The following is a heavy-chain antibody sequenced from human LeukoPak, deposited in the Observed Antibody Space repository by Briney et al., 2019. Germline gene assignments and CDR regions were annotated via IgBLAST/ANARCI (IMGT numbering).Heavy chain of an antibody. D-gene: IGHD3-3*01. Sequence: SVKVSCKASGGTFSSYAISWVRQAPGQGLEWMGRIIPIFGTANYAQKFQGRVTMTTDTSTSTAYMELRSLRSDDTAAYYCARDKGSIFGVVISDWGQGTLVTVSS. CDR3: ARDKGSIFGVVISD. V-gene: IGHV1-69*05. J-gene: IGHJ4*02. CDR2: IIPIFGTA. CDR1: GGTFSSYA.